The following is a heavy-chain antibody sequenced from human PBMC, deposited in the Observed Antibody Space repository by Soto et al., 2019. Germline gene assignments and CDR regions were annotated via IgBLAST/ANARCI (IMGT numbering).Heavy chain of an antibody. CDR3: AKARYSIGWNYFDY. V-gene: IGHV3-23*01. Sequence: EVQLLDSGGGLVQPGGSLRLSCAASGFTFSSFAMSWVRQAPGKGLEWVSAISGSGGSTYYADSVKGRFTISRDKSKNPLYQQMNSRRAEDTAVYYCAKARYSIGWNYFDYWGQGPLVTVSS. D-gene: IGHD6-19*01. CDR2: ISGSGGST. CDR1: GFTFSSFA. J-gene: IGHJ4*02.